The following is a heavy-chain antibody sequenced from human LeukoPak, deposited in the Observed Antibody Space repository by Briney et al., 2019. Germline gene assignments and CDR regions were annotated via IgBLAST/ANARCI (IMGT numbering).Heavy chain of an antibody. Sequence: GGSLRLSCSVSGFTVNSNYMSWVRQAPGKGLEWVSVIYSGGSTYYADSVKGRFTISRHNSKNTLYLQMNSLRAEDTAVYYCARLHIDYYGSGSYSYWGQGTLVTVSS. CDR1: GFTVNSNY. J-gene: IGHJ4*02. V-gene: IGHV3-53*04. CDR2: IYSGGST. D-gene: IGHD3-10*01. CDR3: ARLHIDYYGSGSYSY.